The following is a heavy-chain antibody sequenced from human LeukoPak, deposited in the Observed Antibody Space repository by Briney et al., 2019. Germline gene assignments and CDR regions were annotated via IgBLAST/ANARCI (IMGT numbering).Heavy chain of an antibody. V-gene: IGHV1-69*13. CDR3: ARGLTSGSYSFDY. CDR1: GGTFSSYA. D-gene: IGHD1-26*01. Sequence: GASVKVSCKASGGTFSSYAISWVRQAPGQGLEWMGGIIPIFGTANYAQKFQGRVTITADESTSTAYMELSSLRSEDTAVYYCARGLTSGSYSFDYWGQGTLVTVFS. CDR2: IIPIFGTA. J-gene: IGHJ4*02.